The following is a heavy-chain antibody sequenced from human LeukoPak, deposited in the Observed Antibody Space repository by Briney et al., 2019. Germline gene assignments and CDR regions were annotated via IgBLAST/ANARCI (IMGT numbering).Heavy chain of an antibody. Sequence: PSETLSLTCTVSGGSISSYYWSWIRQPPGKGLEWIGYIYYSGSTNYNPSLKSRVTISVDTSKNQFSLKLSSVTAADTAVYYCARRPAVAGIFDYWRQGTLVTVSS. V-gene: IGHV4-59*08. CDR1: GGSISSYY. D-gene: IGHD6-19*01. CDR2: IYYSGST. CDR3: ARRPAVAGIFDY. J-gene: IGHJ4*02.